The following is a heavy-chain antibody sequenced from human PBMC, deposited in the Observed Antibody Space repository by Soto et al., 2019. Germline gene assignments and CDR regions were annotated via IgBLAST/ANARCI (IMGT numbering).Heavy chain of an antibody. D-gene: IGHD3-3*01. Sequence: GGSLRLSCAASGFTFSSYAMHWVRQAPGKGLEWVAVISYDGSNKYYADSVKGRFTISRDNSKNTLYLQMNSLRAEDTAVYYCARDGSGFTLYYYYGMDVWGQGTTVTVSS. CDR2: ISYDGSNK. CDR1: GFTFSSYA. V-gene: IGHV3-30-3*01. J-gene: IGHJ6*02. CDR3: ARDGSGFTLYYYYGMDV.